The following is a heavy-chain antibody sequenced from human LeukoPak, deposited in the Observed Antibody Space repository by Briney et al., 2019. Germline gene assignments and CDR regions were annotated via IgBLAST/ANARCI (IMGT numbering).Heavy chain of an antibody. V-gene: IGHV4-59*01. J-gene: IGHJ4*02. CDR3: ARVVSSGYGLFDY. Sequence: PSETLSLTCTVSGDSISSYYWSWIRQPPGKGLEWSGYIHNSGTTNYNPSLKSRVTISLDTSKNQFSPKLSSVTAADTAVYYCARVVSSGYGLFDYWGQGTLVTVSS. CDR1: GDSISSYY. CDR2: IHNSGTT. D-gene: IGHD5-12*01.